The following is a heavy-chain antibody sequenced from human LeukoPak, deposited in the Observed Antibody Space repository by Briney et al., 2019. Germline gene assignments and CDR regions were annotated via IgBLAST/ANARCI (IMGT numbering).Heavy chain of an antibody. CDR1: GGSIGSYY. V-gene: IGHV4-4*07. Sequence: PSETLSLTCTVSGGSIGSYYWSWIRQPAGKGLEWIGRIYTSGSTNYNPSLKSRVTMSVDTSKNQFSLKPSSVTAADTAVYYCARSRYYYGSGSYPFDYWGQGTLVTVSS. D-gene: IGHD3-10*01. CDR2: IYTSGST. CDR3: ARSRYYYGSGSYPFDY. J-gene: IGHJ4*02.